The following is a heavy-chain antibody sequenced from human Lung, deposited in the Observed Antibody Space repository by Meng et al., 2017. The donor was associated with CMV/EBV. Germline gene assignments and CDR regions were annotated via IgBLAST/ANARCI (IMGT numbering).Heavy chain of an antibody. CDR3: ARGNGWRFDY. J-gene: IGHJ4*02. D-gene: IGHD6-19*01. CDR1: GYTFNSSS. CDR2: ININTGNP. V-gene: IGHV7-4-1*01. Sequence: GKLVQSWSELEKPGDSVKVSCQAAGYTFNSSSMNWVRHAPGQGLEWMGWININTGNPTYAQDFTGRFVFSLDTSVSTAYLQIDSLKADDTAVYYCARGNGWRFDYWGQGTLVTVSS.